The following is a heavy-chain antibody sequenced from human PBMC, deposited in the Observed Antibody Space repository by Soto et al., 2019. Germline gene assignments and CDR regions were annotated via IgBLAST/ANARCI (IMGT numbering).Heavy chain of an antibody. J-gene: IGHJ5*02. CDR1: GYTFNSHA. V-gene: IGHV1-3*01. CDR2: INAGNGNT. Sequence: QVRFMQSGAEVKKPGASVKVSCKASGYTFNSHAIHWVRQAPGQRPEWLGWINAGNGNTYYSEKFEGRVTFTRDTAATTVNMELTSLTSEDTAIYYCGRDQSGIGYYVDWFDPWGQGTLVTVSS. CDR3: GRDQSGIGYYVDWFDP. D-gene: IGHD3-10*02.